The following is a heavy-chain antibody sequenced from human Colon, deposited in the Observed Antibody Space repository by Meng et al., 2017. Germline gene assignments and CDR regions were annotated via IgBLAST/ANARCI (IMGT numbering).Heavy chain of an antibody. CDR2: IFHSGTT. CDR3: ATKRAGSCSGGSCSSGYFDY. Sequence: SETLSLTCTVSGVSMRGYYWSWLRQAPGTGLEWIGDIFHSGTTSYNPSLKSRVTISVDTSNNQFSLKLSSVTAADTAVYYCATKRAGSCSGGSCSSGYFDYWGQGTLVTVSS. D-gene: IGHD2-15*01. V-gene: IGHV4-59*01. J-gene: IGHJ4*02. CDR1: GVSMRGYY.